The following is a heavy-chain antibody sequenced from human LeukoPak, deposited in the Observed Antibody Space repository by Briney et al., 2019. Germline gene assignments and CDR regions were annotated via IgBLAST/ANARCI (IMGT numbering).Heavy chain of an antibody. CDR1: GFTFSSYA. Sequence: PGGSLRLSCAASGFTFSSYAMPWVRQAPGKGLEWVAVISYDGSNKYYADSVKGRFTISRDNSKNTLYLQMNSLRAEDTAVYYCARDWDSGSYLLDYWGQGTLVTVSS. CDR2: ISYDGSNK. D-gene: IGHD1-26*01. CDR3: ARDWDSGSYLLDY. J-gene: IGHJ4*02. V-gene: IGHV3-30-3*01.